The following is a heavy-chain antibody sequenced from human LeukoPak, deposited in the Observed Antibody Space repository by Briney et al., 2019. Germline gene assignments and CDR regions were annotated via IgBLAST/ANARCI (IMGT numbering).Heavy chain of an antibody. CDR1: GFTFSRQW. CDR3: ARATIGLYDY. D-gene: IGHD5-12*01. Sequence: PGGSLRLSCAASGFTFSRQWMSWVRQAPGKGLEWVANINPDGSDKYYVDSVKGRFTISRDNAKNSLYLQMNSLRAEDTAVYYCARATIGLYDYWGQGTLVTVSS. V-gene: IGHV3-7*02. CDR2: INPDGSDK. J-gene: IGHJ4*02.